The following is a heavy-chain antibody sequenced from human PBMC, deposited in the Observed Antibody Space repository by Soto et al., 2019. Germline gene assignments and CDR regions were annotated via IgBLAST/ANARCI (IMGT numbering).Heavy chain of an antibody. D-gene: IGHD3-22*01. V-gene: IGHV4-59*08. J-gene: IGHJ4*02. CDR3: ARLPYPCYYDSSGHRGADY. CDR2: IYYSGST. Sequence: SETLCLTCTVSGGSISSYYWSWIRRPPGKGLEWIGYIYYSGSTNYNPSLKSRVTISVDTSKNQFSLKLSSVTAADTAVYYCARLPYPCYYDSSGHRGADYWGQGTLVTAPQ. CDR1: GGSISSYY.